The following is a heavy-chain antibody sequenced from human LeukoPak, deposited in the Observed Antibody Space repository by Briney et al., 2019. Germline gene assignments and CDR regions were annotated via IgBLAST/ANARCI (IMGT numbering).Heavy chain of an antibody. J-gene: IGHJ4*02. Sequence: ASVKVSCKASGYTFTGYYMHWVRQAPGQGLEWMGWINPNSGGTNYAQKFQGRVTMTRDTSISTGNMELSRLTSDDTAVYYCARASRFGELTTDYWGQGTLVTVSS. CDR3: ARASRFGELTTDY. D-gene: IGHD3-10*01. CDR1: GYTFTGYY. V-gene: IGHV1-2*02. CDR2: INPNSGGT.